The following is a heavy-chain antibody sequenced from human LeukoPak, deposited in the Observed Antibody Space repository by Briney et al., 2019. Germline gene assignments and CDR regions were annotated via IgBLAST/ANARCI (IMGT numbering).Heavy chain of an antibody. D-gene: IGHD6-13*01. CDR2: ISAYNGNT. Sequence: GASVKVSCKASGYTFTSYGISWVRQAPEQGLEWMGWISAYNGNTNYAQNLQSSVTMTTDTSTSTAYMELRSLRSDDTAVYYCARDEAAAPNWFDLWGQGTLVTVSS. CDR1: GYTFTSYG. J-gene: IGHJ5*02. V-gene: IGHV1-18*01. CDR3: ARDEAAAPNWFDL.